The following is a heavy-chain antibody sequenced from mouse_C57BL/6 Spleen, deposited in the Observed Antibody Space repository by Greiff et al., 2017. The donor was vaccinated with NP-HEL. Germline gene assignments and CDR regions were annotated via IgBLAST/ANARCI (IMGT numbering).Heavy chain of an antibody. J-gene: IGHJ4*01. D-gene: IGHD1-1*01. CDR2: IDPETGGT. CDR1: GYTFTDYE. V-gene: IGHV1-15*01. CDR3: TRAYPTVGAMDY. Sequence: QVLLQQSGAELVRPGASVTLSCKASGYTFTDYEMHWVKQTPVHGLEWIGAIDPETGGTAYNQKFKGKAILTADKSSSTAYMELRSLTSEDSAVYYCTRAYPTVGAMDYWGQGTSVTVSS.